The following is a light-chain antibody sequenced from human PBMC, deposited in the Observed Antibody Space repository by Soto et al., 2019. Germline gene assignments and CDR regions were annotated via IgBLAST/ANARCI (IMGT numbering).Light chain of an antibody. CDR3: QQANSFPFT. V-gene: IGKV1-12*02. Sequence: DIQMTQSPSSVSASVGDRVTITCRASQDISSWLAWYQHKPGKAPKFLIYAASSLQSGVPSRFSGSGSGTDFTPTISSLQPEDFATYFCQQANSFPFTFGPGTKVDIK. CDR2: AAS. J-gene: IGKJ3*01. CDR1: QDISSW.